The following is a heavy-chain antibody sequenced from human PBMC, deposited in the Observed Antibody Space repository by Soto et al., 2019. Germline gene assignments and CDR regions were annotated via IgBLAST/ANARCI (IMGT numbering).Heavy chain of an antibody. CDR2: IYHSGST. V-gene: IGHV4-59*08. CDR1: GGSISSYY. CDR3: ARLSLGGAAGPYYYYGMDV. J-gene: IGHJ6*02. Sequence: SETLSLTCTVSGGSISSYYWSWIRQPPGKGLEWIGFIYHSGSTNYSPSLKSRVTISVDTSKNQFSLKLTSLTAADTAVYYCARLSLGGAAGPYYYYGMDVWGQGTTVTVSS. D-gene: IGHD1-26*01.